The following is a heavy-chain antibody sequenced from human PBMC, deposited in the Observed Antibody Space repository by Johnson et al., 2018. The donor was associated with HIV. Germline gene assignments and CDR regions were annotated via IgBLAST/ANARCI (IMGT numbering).Heavy chain of an antibody. CDR3: AGGSSNKRAIRDAFDI. CDR1: GFTFTDYY. Sequence: QVQLVESGGGLVKPGGSLRLSCAASGFTFTDYYMNWIRQAPGKGLEWVSYISSSGASIYYADSVKGRFTISRDNAKKSLYLQMNSLRPEDTAVYYWAGGSSNKRAIRDAFDIWGQGTMVTVSS. V-gene: IGHV3-11*04. CDR2: ISSSGASI. J-gene: IGHJ3*02. D-gene: IGHD1/OR15-1a*01.